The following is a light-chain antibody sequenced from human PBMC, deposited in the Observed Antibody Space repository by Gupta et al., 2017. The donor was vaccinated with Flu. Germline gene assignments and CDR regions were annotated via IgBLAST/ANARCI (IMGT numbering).Light chain of an antibody. V-gene: IGLV2-8*01. Sequence: SSDVGGYNFVSGYQQHSGKAPKLMIYDLNRRPSGVPVRFSGSRSGNTASLTVSGLQAEDEADYYCSSYAGTNNLVFGGGTRLTVL. CDR2: DLN. CDR3: SSYAGTNNLV. CDR1: SSDVGGYNF. J-gene: IGLJ2*01.